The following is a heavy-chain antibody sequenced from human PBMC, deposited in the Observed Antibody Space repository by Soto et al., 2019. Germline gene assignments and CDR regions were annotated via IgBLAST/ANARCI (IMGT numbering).Heavy chain of an antibody. J-gene: IGHJ6*01. V-gene: IGHV3-23*01. CDR1: GFTFSSYA. Sequence: PGGSLRLSCAASGFTFSSYAMSWVRQAPGKGLEWVSAISGSGGSTYYADSVKGRFTISRDNSKNTLYLQMNSLRAEDTAVYYCAKGRRERFVEWLPPSYGMDVWGEATTGTVSS. D-gene: IGHD3-3*01. CDR2: ISGSGGST. CDR3: AKGRRERFVEWLPPSYGMDV.